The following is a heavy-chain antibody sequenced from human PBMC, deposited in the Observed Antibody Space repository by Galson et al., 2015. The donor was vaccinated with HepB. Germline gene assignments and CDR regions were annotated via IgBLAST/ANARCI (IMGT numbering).Heavy chain of an antibody. CDR3: AKIIPRIAAAGTSFDY. V-gene: IGHV3-30*02. Sequence: SLRLSCAASGFTFSSYGMHWVRQAPGKGLEWVAFIRYDGSNKYYADSVKGRFTISRDNSKNTLYLQMNSLRAEDTAVYYCAKIIPRIAAAGTSFDYWGQGTLVTVSS. CDR2: IRYDGSNK. J-gene: IGHJ4*02. D-gene: IGHD6-13*01. CDR1: GFTFSSYG.